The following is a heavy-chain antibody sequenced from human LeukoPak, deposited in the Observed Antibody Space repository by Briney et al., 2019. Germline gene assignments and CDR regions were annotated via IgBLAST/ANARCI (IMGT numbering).Heavy chain of an antibody. CDR3: ATFPPGPEAGSHYYYYYYMDV. CDR2: ISGSGGST. CDR1: GFTFSSYA. Sequence: GGSLRLSCAASGFTFSSYAMSWVRQALGKGLEWVSAISGSGGSTYYADSVKGRFTISRDNSKNTLYLQMNSLRAEDTAVYYCATFPPGPEAGSHYYYYYYMDVWGKGTTVTVSS. D-gene: IGHD1-14*01. J-gene: IGHJ6*03. V-gene: IGHV3-23*01.